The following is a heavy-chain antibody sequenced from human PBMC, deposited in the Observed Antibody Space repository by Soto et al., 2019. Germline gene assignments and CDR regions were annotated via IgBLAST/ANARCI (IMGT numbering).Heavy chain of an antibody. J-gene: IGHJ4*02. CDR3: ARASAAFGGVMVFDY. CDR1: GFTFSSYG. CDR2: IGTAGDT. V-gene: IGHV3-13*01. Sequence: EVQLVESGGGLVQPGGSLRLSCAASGFTFSSYGMHWVRQATGKGLEWVSAIGTAGDTYYPGSVKGRFTISRENAKNSLYLQMNSLRAEDTAVYYCARASAAFGGVMVFDYWGQGTLVTVSS. D-gene: IGHD3-16*02.